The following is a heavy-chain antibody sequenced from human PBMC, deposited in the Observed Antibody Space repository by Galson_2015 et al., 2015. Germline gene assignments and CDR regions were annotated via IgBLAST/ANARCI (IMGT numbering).Heavy chain of an antibody. CDR1: GFTFSSYS. J-gene: IGHJ5*02. V-gene: IGHV3-21*01. Sequence: SLRLSCAASGFTFSSYSMNWVRQAPGKGLEWVSSISSSSSYIYYADSVKGRFTISRDNAKNSLYLQMNSLRAEDTAVYYCARVLNLYGSGSYYPGYWFDPWGQGTLVTVSS. CDR2: ISSSSSYI. CDR3: ARVLNLYGSGSYYPGYWFDP. D-gene: IGHD3-10*01.